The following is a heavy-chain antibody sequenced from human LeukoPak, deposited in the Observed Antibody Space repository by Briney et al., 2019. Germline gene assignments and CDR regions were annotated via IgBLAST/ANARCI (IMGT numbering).Heavy chain of an antibody. CDR2: INSDGSFS. D-gene: IGHD3-16*02. J-gene: IGHJ4*02. CDR1: GFPFNTYW. Sequence: PGGSLRLSCVASGFPFNTYWMHWIRQTPGKGLVWVSQINSDGSFSSYADSVKGRFTISRDNAKNTLYLQMNSLRAEDTAVYYCATSIVWGQGTLVTVSS. CDR3: ATSIV. V-gene: IGHV3-74*01.